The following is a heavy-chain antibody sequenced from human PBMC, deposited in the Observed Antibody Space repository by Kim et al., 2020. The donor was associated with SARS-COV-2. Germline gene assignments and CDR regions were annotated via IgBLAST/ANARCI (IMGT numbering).Heavy chain of an antibody. CDR1: GGSISSYY. Sequence: SETLSLTCTVSGGSISSYYWSWIRQPPGKGLEWIGYIYYSGSTNYNPSLKSRVTISVDTSKNQFSLKLSSVTAADTAVYYCARGSPGRYSSSWDFDYWGQGTLVTVSS. CDR3: ARGSPGRYSSSWDFDY. D-gene: IGHD6-13*01. CDR2: IYYSGST. V-gene: IGHV4-59*13. J-gene: IGHJ4*02.